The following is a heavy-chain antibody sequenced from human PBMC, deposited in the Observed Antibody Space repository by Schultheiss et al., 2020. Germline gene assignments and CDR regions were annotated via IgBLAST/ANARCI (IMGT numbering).Heavy chain of an antibody. Sequence: SETLSLTCTVSGGSVSSGSYYWSWIRQPPGKGLEWIGYIYYSGSTNYNPSLKSRVTMSVDTSKNQFSLKLSSVTAADTAVYYCARDMNDFWSGYDAFDIWGRGTMVTVAS. J-gene: IGHJ3*02. CDR3: ARDMNDFWSGYDAFDI. CDR1: GGSVSSGSYY. V-gene: IGHV4-61*01. CDR2: IYYSGST. D-gene: IGHD3-3*01.